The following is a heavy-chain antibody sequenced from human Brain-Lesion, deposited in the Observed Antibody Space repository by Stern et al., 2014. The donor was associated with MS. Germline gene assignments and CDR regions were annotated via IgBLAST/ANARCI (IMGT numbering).Heavy chain of an antibody. D-gene: IGHD2-15*01. V-gene: IGHV3-7*01. Sequence: EVQLVQSGGGLDQPGGSLRLSCAGSGFSLSSYWMSWVRQAPGKGPELVATIKQDGSERYYVDSVKGRFTISRDNSKNSVFLQMNSLRVDDTSVYYCARDCGSGSCYQTQYYYGVDVWGQGTTVIVSS. CDR3: ARDCGSGSCYQTQYYYGVDV. CDR2: IKQDGSER. J-gene: IGHJ6*02. CDR1: GFSLSSYW.